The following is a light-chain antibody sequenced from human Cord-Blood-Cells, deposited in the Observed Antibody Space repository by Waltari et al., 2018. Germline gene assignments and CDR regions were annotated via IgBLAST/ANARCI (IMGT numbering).Light chain of an antibody. J-gene: IGKJ2*02. Sequence: DIQMTQSPPTLSALVGDKVTTTCRASPSISSWLVWYQQKPGKAPKLLIYDASSLESGVPSWFSGSGSETEFTLTSSSLQPDDFATYYCQQYNSWCTFGQGTKLEIK. CDR2: DAS. CDR3: QQYNSWCT. V-gene: IGKV1-5*01. CDR1: PSISSW.